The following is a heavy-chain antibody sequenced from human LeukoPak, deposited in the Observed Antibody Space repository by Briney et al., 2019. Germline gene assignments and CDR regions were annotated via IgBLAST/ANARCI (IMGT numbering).Heavy chain of an antibody. CDR1: GFTFSTYW. Sequence: GGSLRHSCAASGFTFSTYWMHWVRQAPGKGLVWVSRIHSDGSSTSYADSVKGRFTISRDNAKNTLYLQMNSLRAEDTAVYYCTTRRVAAGTIDYWGQGTLVTVSS. CDR3: TTRRVAAGTIDY. D-gene: IGHD6-13*01. CDR2: IHSDGSST. J-gene: IGHJ4*02. V-gene: IGHV3-74*01.